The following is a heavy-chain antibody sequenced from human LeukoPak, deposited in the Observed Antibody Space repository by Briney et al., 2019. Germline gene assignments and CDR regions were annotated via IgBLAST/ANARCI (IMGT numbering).Heavy chain of an antibody. CDR1: GGSFSGYY. Sequence: SETLSLTCAVYGGSFSGYYWSWIRQPPGKGLEWIGEINHSGSTNYNPSLKSRVTISVDTSKNQLSLKLSSLTAADTAVYYCARHEYSGSYYGLSWFDPWGQGTLVTVSS. J-gene: IGHJ5*02. CDR2: INHSGST. V-gene: IGHV4-34*01. CDR3: ARHEYSGSYYGLSWFDP. D-gene: IGHD1-26*01.